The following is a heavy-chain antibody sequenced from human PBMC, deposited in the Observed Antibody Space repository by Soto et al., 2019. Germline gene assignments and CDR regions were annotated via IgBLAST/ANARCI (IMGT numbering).Heavy chain of an antibody. CDR3: ARWNETPVAGHFDY. D-gene: IGHD6-19*01. CDR2: TYYRSKWYN. V-gene: IGHV6-1*01. CDR1: GDSVSSNSAA. J-gene: IGHJ4*02. Sequence: PSQTLSLTCAISGDSVSSNSAAWNWIRQSPSRGLEWLGRTYYRSKWYNGYAVSVKGRITINPDTSKNQFSLQLNSVTPEDTAVYYCARWNETPVAGHFDYCGQGPLVTVYS.